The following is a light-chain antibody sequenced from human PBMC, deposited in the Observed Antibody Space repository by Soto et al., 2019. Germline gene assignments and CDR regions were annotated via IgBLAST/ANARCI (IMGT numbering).Light chain of an antibody. CDR2: GAS. Sequence: EIVLTQSPGSLSSSPGEGATLSCWASQSVSSSYLAWYQQKPGQAPRLLIYGASARATGIPDRFSGSGSGTDFTLTISRLEPEDFAVYYCQQYGSSPRTFGQGTKVDIK. J-gene: IGKJ1*01. CDR3: QQYGSSPRT. V-gene: IGKV3-20*01. CDR1: QSVSSSY.